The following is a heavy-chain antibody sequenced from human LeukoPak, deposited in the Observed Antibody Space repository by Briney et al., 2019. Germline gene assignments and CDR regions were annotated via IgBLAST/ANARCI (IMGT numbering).Heavy chain of an antibody. CDR1: GFTFSGSA. V-gene: IGHV3-73*01. CDR2: IRIKANSYAK. J-gene: IGHJ4*02. D-gene: IGHD1-26*01. Sequence: PGGSLRLSCAASGFTFSGSAMHWVRQASGKGLEWVGRIRIKANSYAKAYAASVKGRFTISRDDSKNTAYLQMNSLKTEDTAVYYCTGRGIVATHTDYWGQGTLVTVSS. CDR3: TGRGIVATHTDY.